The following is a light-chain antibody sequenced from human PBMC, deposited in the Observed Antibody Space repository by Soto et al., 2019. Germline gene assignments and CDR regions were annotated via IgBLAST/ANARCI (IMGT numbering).Light chain of an antibody. CDR2: GAS. J-gene: IGKJ1*01. CDR3: QQYNTSVT. V-gene: IGKV3-15*01. CDR1: QSVSSN. Sequence: EIVMTQSPATLSVSPGERATLSCRASQSVSSNLAWYQQKPGQAPRLLIYGASTRATGIPARFSGSGSGTEFTLTISSLQSEDFAVYYCQQYNTSVTFGQGTKVDIK.